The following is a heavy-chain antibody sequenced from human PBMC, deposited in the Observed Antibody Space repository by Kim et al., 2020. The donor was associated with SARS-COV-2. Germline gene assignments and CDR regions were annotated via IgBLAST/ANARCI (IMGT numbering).Heavy chain of an antibody. D-gene: IGHD3-22*01. Sequence: GESLKISCKGSGYSFTSYWIGWVRQMPGKGLEWMGIIYPGDSDTRYSPSFQGQVTISADKSISTAYLQWSSLKASDTAMYYCARLGEIVVGPQEYWYFDLWGRGTLVTVSS. V-gene: IGHV5-51*01. CDR2: IYPGDSDT. CDR3: ARLGEIVVGPQEYWYFDL. CDR1: GYSFTSYW. J-gene: IGHJ2*01.